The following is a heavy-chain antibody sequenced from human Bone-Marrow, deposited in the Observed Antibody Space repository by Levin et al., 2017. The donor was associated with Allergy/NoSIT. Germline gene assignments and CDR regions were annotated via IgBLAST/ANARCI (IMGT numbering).Heavy chain of an antibody. Sequence: GESLKISGAASGFEFSYYGMHWVRQAPGKGLEWVAVISYDGSNILYADSVKGLFTISSDNYKNTLYLQMNSLRAEDSAVYYCAKSIVATISPDFWGPGTLVTVS. V-gene: IGHV3-30*18. J-gene: IGHJ4*02. CDR2: ISYDGSNI. CDR1: GFEFSYYG. CDR3: AKSIVATISPDF. D-gene: IGHD5-12*01.